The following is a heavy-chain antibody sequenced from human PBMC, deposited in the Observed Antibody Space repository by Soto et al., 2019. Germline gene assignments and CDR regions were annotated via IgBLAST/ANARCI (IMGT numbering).Heavy chain of an antibody. J-gene: IGHJ5*02. CDR3: AKDRTPHHWNYGREFDP. D-gene: IGHD1-7*01. CDR1: GFTFSSYA. V-gene: IGHV3-23*01. Sequence: PGGSLRLSCAASGFTFSSYAMSWVRQAPGKGLEWVSAISGSGGSTYYADSVKGRFTISRDNSKNTLYLQMNSLRAEDTAVYYCAKDRTPHHWNYGREFDPWGQGPLVTVSS. CDR2: ISGSGGST.